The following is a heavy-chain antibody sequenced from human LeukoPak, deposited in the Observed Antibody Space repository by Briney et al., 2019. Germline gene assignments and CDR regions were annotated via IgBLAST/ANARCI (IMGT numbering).Heavy chain of an antibody. Sequence: GGSLRLSCAASGFTFSSYNMNWVRQAPGKGLEWVSSITSGSSYIYYADSVKGRFTISRDNAKNSLYLQMNILRAEDTAVYYCARDLGYDSSGPPRPVDYWGQGTLVTVSS. CDR1: GFTFSSYN. CDR3: ARDLGYDSSGPPRPVDY. CDR2: ITSGSSYI. D-gene: IGHD3-22*01. J-gene: IGHJ4*02. V-gene: IGHV3-21*01.